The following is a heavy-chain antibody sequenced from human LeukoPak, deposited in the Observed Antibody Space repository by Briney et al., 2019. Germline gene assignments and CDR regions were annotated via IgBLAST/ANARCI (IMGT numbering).Heavy chain of an antibody. CDR1: GFTFSSYG. CDR3: AKDRSGYGDAFDI. D-gene: IGHD3-10*01. V-gene: IGHV3-30*18. CDR2: ISYDGSNK. Sequence: GRSLRLSCAASGFTFSSYGMHWVRQAPGKGLEWVAVISYDGSNKYYADSVKGRFTISRDNSKNTLYLQMNSLRAEDTAVYYCAKDRSGYGDAFDIWGQGTMVTVSS. J-gene: IGHJ3*02.